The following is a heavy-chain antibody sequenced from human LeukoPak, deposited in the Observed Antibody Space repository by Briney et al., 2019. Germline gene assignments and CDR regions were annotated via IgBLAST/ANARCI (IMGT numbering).Heavy chain of an antibody. D-gene: IGHD6-19*01. Sequence: ASVKVSCKASGYTFTGDYMHWVRQAPGQGLEWMGWINPNSGGTNYAQKFQGRVTMTRDTSISTAYMELSRLRSDDTAVYYCARDPTYSSGWGDYYYYGMDVWGQGTTVTVSS. V-gene: IGHV1-2*02. CDR1: GYTFTGDY. CDR3: ARDPTYSSGWGDYYYYGMDV. J-gene: IGHJ6*02. CDR2: INPNSGGT.